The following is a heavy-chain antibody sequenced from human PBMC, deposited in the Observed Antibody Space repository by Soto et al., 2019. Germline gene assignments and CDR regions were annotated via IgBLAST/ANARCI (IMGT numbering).Heavy chain of an antibody. CDR2: INAGNGNT. Sequence: QVQLVQSGAEEKKPGASVKVSCKASGYTFTSYAMHWVRQAPGQRLEWMGWINAGNGNTKYSQKFQGRVTITRDTSASTAYMELSSLRSEDTAVYYCARSQGRSGSYNYWGQGTLVTVSS. D-gene: IGHD1-26*01. CDR3: ARSQGRSGSYNY. J-gene: IGHJ4*02. CDR1: GYTFTSYA. V-gene: IGHV1-3*05.